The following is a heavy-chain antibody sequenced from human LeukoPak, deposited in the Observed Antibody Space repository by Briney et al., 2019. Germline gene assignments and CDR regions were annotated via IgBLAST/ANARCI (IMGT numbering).Heavy chain of an antibody. CDR1: GFAFSTYW. D-gene: IGHD1-14*01. CDR3: TRYNNDHFDY. CDR2: INQDGSVK. V-gene: IGHV3-7*01. J-gene: IGHJ4*02. Sequence: GGSLRLSCAASGFAFSTYWMDWVRQAPGKGLEWVGNINQDGSVKHYVDSVRGRFTISRDNARNSVYLQMNALRVEDTAVYYCTRYNNDHFDYWGQGTLVTVSS.